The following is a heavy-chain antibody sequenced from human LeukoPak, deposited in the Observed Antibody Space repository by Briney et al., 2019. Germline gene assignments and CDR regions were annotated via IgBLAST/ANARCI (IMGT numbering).Heavy chain of an antibody. Sequence: GGSLRLSCAASGFTFSSYSMNWVRQAPGKGLEWVSYISSSSSTIYYADSVKGRFTISRDNAKNSLYLQMNSLRAEDTALYHCARSMGYGLRYQDYWGQGTLVTVSS. D-gene: IGHD4-17*01. J-gene: IGHJ4*02. CDR3: ARSMGYGLRYQDY. V-gene: IGHV3-48*01. CDR2: ISSSSSTI. CDR1: GFTFSSYS.